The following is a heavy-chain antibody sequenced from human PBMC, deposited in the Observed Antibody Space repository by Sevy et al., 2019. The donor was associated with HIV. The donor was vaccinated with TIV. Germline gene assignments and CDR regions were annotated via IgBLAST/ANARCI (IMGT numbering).Heavy chain of an antibody. CDR3: ARERKMATIVY. CDR2: IYYSGST. Sequence: SDTLSLTCTVSGGSISSGDYYWSWIRQPPGQGLEWIGYIYYSGSTYSNPSLKSRVTISVDTSKNQFSLKLSYVTAADTAVYYCARERKMATIVYWGQGTLVTVSS. CDR1: GGSISSGDYY. V-gene: IGHV4-30-4*02. D-gene: IGHD5-12*01. J-gene: IGHJ4*02.